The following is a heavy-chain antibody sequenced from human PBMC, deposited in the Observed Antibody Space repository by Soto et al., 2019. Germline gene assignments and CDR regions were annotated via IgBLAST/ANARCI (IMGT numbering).Heavy chain of an antibody. CDR3: ARSINDYGDSYWFDP. CDR1: GYTFTSYG. Sequence: ASVKVSCKASGYTFTSYGISWVQQAPGQGLEWMGWISAYNGNTNYAQKLQGRVTMTTDTSTSTAYMELRSLRSDDTAVYYCARSINDYGDSYWFDPWGQGTLVTVSS. D-gene: IGHD4-17*01. V-gene: IGHV1-18*01. CDR2: ISAYNGNT. J-gene: IGHJ5*02.